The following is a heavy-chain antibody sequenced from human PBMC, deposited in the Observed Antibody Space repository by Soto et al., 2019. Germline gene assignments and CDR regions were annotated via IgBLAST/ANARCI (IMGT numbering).Heavy chain of an antibody. Sequence: ASVKVSCKASGYTFTGYYMHWVRQAPGQGLEWMGWINPNSGGTNYSQKFQGWVTMTRDTSISTAYMELSRLRSDDTAVYYCARDLDSGWSYYFDYWGQGTLVTVSS. J-gene: IGHJ4*02. V-gene: IGHV1-2*04. CDR2: INPNSGGT. CDR1: GYTFTGYY. D-gene: IGHD6-19*01. CDR3: ARDLDSGWSYYFDY.